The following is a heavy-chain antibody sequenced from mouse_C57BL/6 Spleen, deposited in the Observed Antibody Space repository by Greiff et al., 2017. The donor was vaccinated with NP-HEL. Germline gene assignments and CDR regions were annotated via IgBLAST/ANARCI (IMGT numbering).Heavy chain of an antibody. CDR1: GYTFTSYW. Sequence: QVQLQQPGAELVMPGASVKLSCKASGYTFTSYWMHWVKQRPGQGLEWIGEIDPSDSYTNYNQKFKGKSTLTVDKSSSTAYMQLSSLTSEDSAVYYCARGHDGYYDYSGQGTPLTVSS. CDR2: IDPSDSYT. V-gene: IGHV1-69*01. CDR3: ARGHDGYYDY. J-gene: IGHJ2*01. D-gene: IGHD2-3*01.